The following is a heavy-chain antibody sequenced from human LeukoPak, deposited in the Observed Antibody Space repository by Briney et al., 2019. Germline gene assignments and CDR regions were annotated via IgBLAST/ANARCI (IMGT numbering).Heavy chain of an antibody. D-gene: IGHD3-22*01. CDR1: GATFRGYS. J-gene: IGHJ4*02. Sequence: GGPRRFSCTACGATFRGYSLNWVLHAPGKRLEWVSSINSNSSLIYYAESVKGRFTISRDNARHSLYLQMNSLRAEDTAVYYCIRDLFDYYSLDYWGQGALVTVSS. V-gene: IGHV3-21*01. CDR2: INSNSSLI. CDR3: IRDLFDYYSLDY.